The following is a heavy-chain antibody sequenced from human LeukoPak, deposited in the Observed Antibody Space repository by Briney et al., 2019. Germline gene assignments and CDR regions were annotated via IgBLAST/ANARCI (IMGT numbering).Heavy chain of an antibody. CDR2: TYYRSKWYN. V-gene: IGHV6-1*01. CDR1: GDSVSSNSAA. CDR3: ALGYCSSTSCYWFDP. Sequence: SQTLSLTCAISGDSVSSNSAAWNWIRQSPSSGLEWLGRTYYRSKWYNDYAVSVKSRITINPDTSKNQFSLQLNSVTPEDTAVYYCALGYCSSTSCYWFDPWGQGTLVTVSS. D-gene: IGHD2-2*01. J-gene: IGHJ5*02.